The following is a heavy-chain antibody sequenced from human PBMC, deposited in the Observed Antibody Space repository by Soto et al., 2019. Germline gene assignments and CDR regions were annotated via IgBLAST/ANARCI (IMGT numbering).Heavy chain of an antibody. CDR2: ISSSGGST. CDR3: AKGRFYFDC. J-gene: IGHJ4*02. Sequence: GSLRLSCAASGFTFSTYGMSWVRQAPGKGLEWVSAISSSGGSTYYADSVKGRLTISRDNSKNELYLQMNSLRAEDTDVYYCAKGRFYFDCWGQGTLVTVSS. V-gene: IGHV3-23*01. CDR1: GFTFSTYG.